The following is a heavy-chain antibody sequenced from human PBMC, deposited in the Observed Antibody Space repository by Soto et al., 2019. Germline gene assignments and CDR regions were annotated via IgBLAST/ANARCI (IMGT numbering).Heavy chain of an antibody. V-gene: IGHV3-33*08. CDR3: ARNTSCYFDY. CDR1: GFTFSSYG. D-gene: IGHD3-3*01. J-gene: IGHJ4*02. Sequence: VQLVESGGGLVKPGGSLRLSCAASGFTFSSYGMHWVRQAPGKGLEWVAFIWYDGSNKYYADSVKGRFTISRDNSKNSLYLQMNSLRAEDTDVYSCARNTSCYFDYWGQGTLVTVSS. CDR2: IWYDGSNK.